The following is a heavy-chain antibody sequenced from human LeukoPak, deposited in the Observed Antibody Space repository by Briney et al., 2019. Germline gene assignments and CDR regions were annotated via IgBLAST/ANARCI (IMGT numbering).Heavy chain of an antibody. CDR3: ARATYYDLFFDY. Sequence: SETLSLTCTVSGGSISSSSYYWGWIRQPPGKGLEWIGRIYTSGSTNYNPSLKSRVTISVDTSKNQFSLKLSSVTAADTAVYYCARATYYDLFFDYWGQGTLDTVSS. CDR2: IYTSGST. D-gene: IGHD3-3*01. V-gene: IGHV4-61*02. J-gene: IGHJ4*02. CDR1: GGSISSSSYY.